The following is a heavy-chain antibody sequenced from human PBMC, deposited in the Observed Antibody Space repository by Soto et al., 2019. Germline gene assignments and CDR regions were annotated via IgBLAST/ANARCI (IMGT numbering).Heavy chain of an antibody. J-gene: IGHJ4*02. Sequence: PGGSLRLSCAASGFTFSSYAMHWVRQAPGKGLEWVAAIWYDGGNEYYADSVKGRFTISRDNSKNTLYLQMNSLRAEDTAVYYCAKDHADSGWYLAFVYRGQGTLVTVPS. V-gene: IGHV3-30*02. CDR3: AKDHADSGWYLAFVY. CDR1: GFTFSSYA. CDR2: IWYDGGNE. D-gene: IGHD6-19*01.